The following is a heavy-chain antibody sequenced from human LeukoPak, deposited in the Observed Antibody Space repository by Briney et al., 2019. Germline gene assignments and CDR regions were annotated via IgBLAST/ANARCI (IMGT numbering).Heavy chain of an antibody. V-gene: IGHV4-39*01. D-gene: IGHD3-22*01. Sequence: SQTLSLTCAVSGDSISSSFYYWGWIRQPPGKGLEWIGSIYYSGSTYYNPSPKSRVSISVDTSKNQFSLKMTSATAADTALYHCARHGYYYHTSGYFGFWGQGTLVTVSS. J-gene: IGHJ4*02. CDR1: GDSISSSFYY. CDR3: ARHGYYYHTSGYFGF. CDR2: IYYSGST.